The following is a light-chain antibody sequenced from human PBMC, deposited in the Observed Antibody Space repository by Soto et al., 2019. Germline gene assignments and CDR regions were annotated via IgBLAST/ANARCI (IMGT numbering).Light chain of an antibody. V-gene: IGKV3-15*01. Sequence: EIVMTQSPVTLSVSPGERATLSCRASHHVATNLAWYQQKPGQAPRLLIYGASTRATGISARFSGSGSGTECTLTISSLQSDDFAVYYCQQHTARHPSTFGQGTKV. CDR3: QQHTARHPST. CDR1: HHVATN. J-gene: IGKJ1*01. CDR2: GAS.